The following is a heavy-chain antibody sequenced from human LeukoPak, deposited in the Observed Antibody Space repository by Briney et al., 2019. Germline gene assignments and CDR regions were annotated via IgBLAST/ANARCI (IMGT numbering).Heavy chain of an antibody. V-gene: IGHV3-9*01. D-gene: IGHD3-10*01. CDR1: GFTFENNA. CDR2: ISWNSDTT. Sequence: GGSLRLSCAASGFTFENNAIHWVRHAPGKGLEWVSGISWNSDTTGYADSVKGRFTISRDNSKNTLYLQMNSLRAEDTAVYYCAKGGVWFGNSNPWGQGTLVTVSS. CDR3: AKGGVWFGNSNP. J-gene: IGHJ5*02.